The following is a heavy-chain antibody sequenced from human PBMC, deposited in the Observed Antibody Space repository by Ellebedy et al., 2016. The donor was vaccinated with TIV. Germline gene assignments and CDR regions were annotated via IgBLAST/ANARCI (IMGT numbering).Heavy chain of an antibody. J-gene: IGHJ4*02. CDR1: GGSISSFY. Sequence: SETLSLTXTVSGGSISSFYWSWIRQPPGKGLEWIGYIYYRGSTNYNPSLKSRVTISVDTSKNQFSLKLSSVTAADTAVYYCARAPGSGSRWGQGTLVTVSS. V-gene: IGHV4-59*01. CDR2: IYYRGST. CDR3: ARAPGSGSR. D-gene: IGHD3-10*01.